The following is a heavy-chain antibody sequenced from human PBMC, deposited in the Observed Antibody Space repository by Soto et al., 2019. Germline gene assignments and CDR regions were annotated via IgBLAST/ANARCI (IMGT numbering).Heavy chain of an antibody. CDR3: AMEYCSSTSCYRDY. D-gene: IGHD2-2*02. V-gene: IGHV1-69*02. CDR2: IIPILGIA. CDR1: GGTLSSYT. Sequence: QVQLVQSGAEVKKPGSSVKVSCRASGGTLSSYTITWVGQAPGQGLEWMGRIIPILGIANYAQKFQGRVTITADKSTSTAYMELSSLRSEDTAVYYCAMEYCSSTSCYRDYWGQGTLVTVSS. J-gene: IGHJ4*02.